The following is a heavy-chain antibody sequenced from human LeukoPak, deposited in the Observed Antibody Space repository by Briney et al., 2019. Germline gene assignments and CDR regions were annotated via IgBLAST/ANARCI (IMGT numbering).Heavy chain of an antibody. D-gene: IGHD2-2*02. CDR1: GFTFSSYA. CDR3: ARGRGSCTSSSCYIDY. V-gene: IGHV3-74*01. Sequence: PGGSLRLSCAASGFTFSSYAMSWVRQAPGKGLEWVSRINTDESSRSYADSVKGRFTISRDNAKNTLYLQMNSLRAEDTAVYYCARGRGSCTSSSCYIDYWGQGTLVTVSS. CDR2: INTDESSR. J-gene: IGHJ4*02.